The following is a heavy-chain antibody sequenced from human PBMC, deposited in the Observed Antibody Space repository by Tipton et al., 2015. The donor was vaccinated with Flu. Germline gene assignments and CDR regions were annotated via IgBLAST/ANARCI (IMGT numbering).Heavy chain of an antibody. Sequence: TLSLTCAVYGGSFSGYYWTWIRQPPGKGLEWIGSLYHNGSAYYTPSLQSRATISVDTTKNQFSLKLYFVTAADTAVYYCAREAYDFWWGVDVWGQGTTVTVSS. J-gene: IGHJ6*02. CDR2: LYHNGSA. CDR1: GGSFSGYY. CDR3: AREAYDFWWGVDV. D-gene: IGHD3-3*01. V-gene: IGHV4-34*01.